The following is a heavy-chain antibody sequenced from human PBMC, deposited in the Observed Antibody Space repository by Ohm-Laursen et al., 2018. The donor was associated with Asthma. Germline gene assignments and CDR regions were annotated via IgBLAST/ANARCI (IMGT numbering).Heavy chain of an antibody. CDR3: ARDHGCSSTSCYTGVYYYGMDV. D-gene: IGHD2-2*02. CDR1: GFTFSSYA. Sequence: SLRLSCTASGFTFSSYAMSWVRQAPGKGLEWVSAISGSGGSTYYADSVKGRFTISRDNSKNTLYLQMNSLRAEDTAVYYCARDHGCSSTSCYTGVYYYGMDVWGQGTTVTVSS. J-gene: IGHJ6*02. V-gene: IGHV3-23*01. CDR2: ISGSGGST.